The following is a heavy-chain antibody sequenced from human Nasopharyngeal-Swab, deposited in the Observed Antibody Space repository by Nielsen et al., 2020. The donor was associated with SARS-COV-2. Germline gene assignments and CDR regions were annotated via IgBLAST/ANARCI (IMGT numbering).Heavy chain of an antibody. V-gene: IGHV3-73*01. Sequence: GESMKISCAASGITFSGSAMHWVRQASGKGLEWVGRIRIKANSYATAYAASVKGRFTISRDDSKNTAYLQMNSLKTEDTAVYYCTTDRVYDYVWGSYRYFDYWGRGTLVTVSS. J-gene: IGHJ4*02. D-gene: IGHD3-16*02. CDR3: TTDRVYDYVWGSYRYFDY. CDR2: IRIKANSYAT. CDR1: GITFSGSA.